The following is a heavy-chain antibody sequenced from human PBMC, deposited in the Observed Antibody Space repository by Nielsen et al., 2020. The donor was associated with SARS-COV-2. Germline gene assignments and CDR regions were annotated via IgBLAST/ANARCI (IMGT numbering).Heavy chain of an antibody. CDR2: INPSGGST. CDR3: ARGRWADHYSYYGMDV. V-gene: IGHV1-46*01. Sequence: ASVKVSCKASGYTFTSYYMHWVRQAPGQGLEWMGIINPSGGSTSYAQKFQGRVTMTRDTSTSTVYMELSSLRSEDTAVYYCARGRWADHYSYYGMDVWGQGTTVTVSS. CDR1: GYTFTSYY. J-gene: IGHJ6*02. D-gene: IGHD5-24*01.